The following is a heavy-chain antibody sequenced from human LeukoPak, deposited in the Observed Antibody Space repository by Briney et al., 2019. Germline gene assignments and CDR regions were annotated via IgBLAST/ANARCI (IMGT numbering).Heavy chain of an antibody. Sequence: GESLKISCKGSGYSFTSYWIGWVRQMPGKGLEWMGIIYPGDSDTRYSPSFQGQVTISADKSISTAYLQWSSLKASDTAMYYCASSIAARRNYYYMDVWGKGTTVTVSS. J-gene: IGHJ6*03. D-gene: IGHD6-6*01. V-gene: IGHV5-51*01. CDR2: IYPGDSDT. CDR3: ASSIAARRNYYYMDV. CDR1: GYSFTSYW.